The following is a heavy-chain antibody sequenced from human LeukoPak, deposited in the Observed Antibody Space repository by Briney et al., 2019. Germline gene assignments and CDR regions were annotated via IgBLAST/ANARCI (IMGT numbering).Heavy chain of an antibody. Sequence: ASVKVSCKASGYTFTGYYMHWVRQAPGQGLEWMGWINPNGGGTNYAQKFQGRVTMTRDTSISTAYMELSRLRSDDTAVYYCAREGGDTAMTFDYWGQGTLVTVSS. CDR1: GYTFTGYY. CDR3: AREGGDTAMTFDY. J-gene: IGHJ4*02. D-gene: IGHD5-18*01. V-gene: IGHV1-2*02. CDR2: INPNGGGT.